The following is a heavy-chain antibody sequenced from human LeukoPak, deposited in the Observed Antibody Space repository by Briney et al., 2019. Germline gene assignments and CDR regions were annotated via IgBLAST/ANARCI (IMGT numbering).Heavy chain of an antibody. CDR2: IWYDGSNK. CDR3: ARGDYYDSSGYYYLDY. CDR1: GFTFSSYG. D-gene: IGHD3-22*01. J-gene: IGHJ4*02. Sequence: GRSPRLSCAASGFTFSSYGMHWVRQAPGKGLEWVAVIWYDGSNKYYADSVKGRFTISRDNSKNTLYLQMNSLRAEDTAVYYCARGDYYDSSGYYYLDYWGQGTLVTVSS. V-gene: IGHV3-33*01.